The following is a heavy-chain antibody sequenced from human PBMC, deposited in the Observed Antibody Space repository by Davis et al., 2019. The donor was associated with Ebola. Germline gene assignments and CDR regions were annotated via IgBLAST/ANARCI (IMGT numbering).Heavy chain of an antibody. J-gene: IGHJ4*02. CDR2: IYHSGST. CDR1: GGSISSGGYS. D-gene: IGHD4-17*01. CDR3: ARGSSTYYGDYPFDY. V-gene: IGHV4-30-2*01. Sequence: SETLSLTCAVSGGSISSGGYSWSWIRQPPGKGLEWIGYIYHSGSTYYNPSLKSRVTISVDRSKNQFSLKLSSVTAADTAVYYCARGSSTYYGDYPFDYWGQGTLVTVSS.